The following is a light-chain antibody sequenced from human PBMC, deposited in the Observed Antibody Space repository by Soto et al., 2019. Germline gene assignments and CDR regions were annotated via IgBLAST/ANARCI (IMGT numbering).Light chain of an antibody. CDR1: QGVKTD. V-gene: IGKV1-17*01. Sequence: DIQMTQSPSSVSASVGDRVTITCRASQGVKTDLGWYQQKPGKAPKRLIYAASRLQSGVPSRFSVSGSVTEFTLTISSLQPEDFASYYCLHHYSYPLTFGGGTRVEIK. CDR3: LHHYSYPLT. CDR2: AAS. J-gene: IGKJ4*01.